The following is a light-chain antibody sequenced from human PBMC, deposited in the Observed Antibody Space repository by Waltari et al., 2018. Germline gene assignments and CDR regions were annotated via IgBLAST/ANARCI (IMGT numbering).Light chain of an antibody. V-gene: IGLV1-47*01. CDR3: AAWDDSRSGFVV. CDR2: RNN. CDR1: SSNIGSNY. J-gene: IGLJ2*01. Sequence: QSVLTQPPSESGTPGQRIIISCSGSSSNIGSNYVYWYQQLPGTAPKLLIHRNNQRPYGVPYRVSGSKSGTSASLAISGLRSEDEADYYCAAWDDSRSGFVVFGGGTKLTVL.